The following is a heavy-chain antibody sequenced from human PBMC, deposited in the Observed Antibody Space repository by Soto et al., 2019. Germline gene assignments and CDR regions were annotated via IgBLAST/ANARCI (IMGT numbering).Heavy chain of an antibody. Sequence: GGSLRLSCAASGFTFSSYAMSWVRQAPGKGLEWVSAISGSGGSTYYADSVKGRFTISRDNSKNTLYLQMNSLRAEDTAVYYCARVPRITMIVVVILQGAFDIWGQGTMVTVSS. CDR3: ARVPRITMIVVVILQGAFDI. V-gene: IGHV3-23*01. D-gene: IGHD3-22*01. J-gene: IGHJ3*02. CDR1: GFTFSSYA. CDR2: ISGSGGST.